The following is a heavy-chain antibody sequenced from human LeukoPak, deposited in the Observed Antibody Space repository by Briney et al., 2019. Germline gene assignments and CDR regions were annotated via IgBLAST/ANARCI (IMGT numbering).Heavy chain of an antibody. CDR2: IKQDGSEK. V-gene: IGHV3-7*03. Sequence: GGSLRLSCAASGFTFSSYWMSWVRQAPGKGLEWVANIKQDGSEKYYVDSVKGRFTISRDNSKNTLYLQMNSLRAEDTAVYYCAKDRQWAAAGDIDYWGQGTLVTVSS. D-gene: IGHD6-13*01. J-gene: IGHJ4*02. CDR1: GFTFSSYW. CDR3: AKDRQWAAAGDIDY.